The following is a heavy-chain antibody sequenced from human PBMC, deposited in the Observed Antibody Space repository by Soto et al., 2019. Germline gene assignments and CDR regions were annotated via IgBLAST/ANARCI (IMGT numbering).Heavy chain of an antibody. Sequence: QVQLQESGSGLVRPSQTLSITCAVSGASISSAGYSWSWIRQPPGKGLEWIGYIYHSVSTYYNPSLKSRVTMSIDRSKNQLSLKLSSVTAADTAVYYCARAVLYDTSGYYLLNWGQGTLVTVS. CDR3: ARAVLYDTSGYYLLN. D-gene: IGHD3-22*01. CDR1: GASISSAGYS. CDR2: IYHSVST. V-gene: IGHV4-30-2*01. J-gene: IGHJ4*02.